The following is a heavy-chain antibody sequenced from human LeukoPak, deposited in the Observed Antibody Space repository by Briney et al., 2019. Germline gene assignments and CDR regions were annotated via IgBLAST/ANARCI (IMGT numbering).Heavy chain of an antibody. J-gene: IGHJ4*02. Sequence: GESLKISCKASGYIFTSYWIGWVRQMPGKGLEWMGIIYPAASNTRYSPSFQGQVTISADKSITTAYLQWGSLKASDTAMYYCTRQGRYWGQGALVTVSS. CDR1: GYIFTSYW. CDR2: IYPAASNT. CDR3: TRQGRY. V-gene: IGHV5-51*01.